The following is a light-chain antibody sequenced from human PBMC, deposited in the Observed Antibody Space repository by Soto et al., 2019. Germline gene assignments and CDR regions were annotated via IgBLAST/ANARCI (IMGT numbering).Light chain of an antibody. J-gene: IGLJ3*02. CDR3: SSYAGSNNLV. Sequence: QSALTQPPSASGSPGQSVTISCTGTSSDVGGYNYVSWYQQHPAKAPKLIIYEATKRPSGVPDRFSASKSGNTASLTVSGLQADDEADYYCSSYAGSNNLVFGGGTKLTVL. CDR2: EAT. V-gene: IGLV2-8*01. CDR1: SSDVGGYNY.